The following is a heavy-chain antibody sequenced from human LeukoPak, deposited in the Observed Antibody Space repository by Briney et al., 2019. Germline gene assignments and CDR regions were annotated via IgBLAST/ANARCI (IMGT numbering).Heavy chain of an antibody. CDR2: ISAYDGNT. CDR1: GLTFSNYG. J-gene: IGHJ4*02. V-gene: IGHV1-18*01. CDR3: ARDYDILTGYPRGTGY. Sequence: GASVKVSCKASGLTFSNYGITWVRQAPGQGLEWVGWISAYDGNTNYAQKFQGRVTMTTDTSTSTAYMELRSLRSDDTAVYYCARDYDILTGYPRGTGYWGQGTLVTVSS. D-gene: IGHD3-9*01.